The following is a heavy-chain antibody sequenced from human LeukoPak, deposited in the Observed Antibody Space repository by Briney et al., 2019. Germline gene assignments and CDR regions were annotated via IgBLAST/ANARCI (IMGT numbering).Heavy chain of an antibody. CDR1: GFTLSNYA. J-gene: IGHJ4*02. CDR3: AKAQNVEGDAMGGANDY. CDR2: IDSSGDTL. V-gene: IGHV3-23*05. D-gene: IGHD2-2*01. Sequence: PGGSLRLSCAVSGFTLSNYAMSWVRQAPGKGLEWVADIDSSGDTLQYAESVKGRFTISRDNLKYRLYLQMNSLRVDDTAIYYCAKAQNVEGDAMGGANDYWGQGTLVTVSS.